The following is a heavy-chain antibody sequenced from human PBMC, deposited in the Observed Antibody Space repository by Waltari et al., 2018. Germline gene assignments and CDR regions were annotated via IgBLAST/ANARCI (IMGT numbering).Heavy chain of an antibody. V-gene: IGHV3-74*01. CDR1: GFTFSSYW. CDR2: MNSDGGLS. J-gene: IGHJ4*02. D-gene: IGHD6-13*01. Sequence: EMVLVESGGGLVQPGGSLRLSCAAPGFTFSSYWMHWVRQAPGKGLVSVTHMNSDGGLSSYSDSVEGRCTIAEDNAKNTVLLQMNSLRAEETAVYYCVLYSSSFLGDCWGQGSLGTVSS. CDR3: VLYSSSFLGDC.